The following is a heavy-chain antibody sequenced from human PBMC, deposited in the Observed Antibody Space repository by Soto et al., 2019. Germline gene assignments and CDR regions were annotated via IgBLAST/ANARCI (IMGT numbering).Heavy chain of an antibody. CDR2: ISGSGGST. V-gene: IGHV3-23*01. J-gene: IGHJ4*02. CDR1: GFTFSSYA. CDR3: AKDFGDSSGYLPLDY. D-gene: IGHD3-22*01. Sequence: QTGGSLRLSCAASGFTFSSYAMSWVRQAPGKGLEWVSAISGSGGSTYYADSVKGRFTISRDNSKNTLYLQMNSLRAEDTAVYYCAKDFGDSSGYLPLDYWGQGTLVTVSS.